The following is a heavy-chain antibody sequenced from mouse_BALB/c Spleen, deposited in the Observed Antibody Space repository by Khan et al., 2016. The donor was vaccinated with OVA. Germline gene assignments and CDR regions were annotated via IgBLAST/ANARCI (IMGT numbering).Heavy chain of an antibody. V-gene: IGHV1S135*01. CDR3: ARHGYVAWFAY. CDR2: IDPFNGGT. Sequence: VQLQQSGPELMKPGASVKISCKASGYSFTSYYIHWVKQSHGKSLEWIGYIDPFNGGTSYNPKFKGKATLTVDKSSSTAYMHPSSLTSDDSAVYYCARHGYVAWFAYWGQGTLVTVSA. D-gene: IGHD2-2*01. J-gene: IGHJ3*01. CDR1: GYSFTSYY.